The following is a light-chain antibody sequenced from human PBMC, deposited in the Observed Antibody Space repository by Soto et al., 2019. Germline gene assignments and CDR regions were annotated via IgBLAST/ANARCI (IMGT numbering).Light chain of an antibody. J-gene: IGLJ2*01. CDR2: TNN. CDR1: TSNLGGNT. Sequence: QSVLTQPLSVSGTPGHKVSISCSGSTSNLGGNTVNWYQQLPGTAPKLLIYTNNQRPSGVPDRFSGSKSGTSASLAISGLRSEDEADFYCAAWDDSLNAVVFGGGTKLTVL. V-gene: IGLV1-44*01. CDR3: AAWDDSLNAVV.